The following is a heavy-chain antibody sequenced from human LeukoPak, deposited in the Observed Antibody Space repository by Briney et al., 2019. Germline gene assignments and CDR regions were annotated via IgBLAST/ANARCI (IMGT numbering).Heavy chain of an antibody. CDR2: IIPIFGTA. D-gene: IGHD3-9*01. V-gene: IGHV1-69*01. J-gene: IGHJ3*02. CDR3: AREPGVILTGHLYRLNAFDI. Sequence: SVKVSCKASGGTFSSYAISWARQAPGQGLEWMGGIIPIFGTANYAQKFQGRVTITADESTSTAYMELSSLRSEDTAVYYCAREPGVILTGHLYRLNAFDIWGQGTMVTVSS. CDR1: GGTFSSYA.